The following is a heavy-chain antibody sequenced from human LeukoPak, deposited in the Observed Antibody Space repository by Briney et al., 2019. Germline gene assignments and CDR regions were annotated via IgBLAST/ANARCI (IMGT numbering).Heavy chain of an antibody. V-gene: IGHV1-3*04. CDR1: GYIFTSYP. J-gene: IGHJ4*02. CDR2: INTGNGNT. CDR3: ARDRAKTDY. Sequence: GASVKVSCKASGYIFTSYPIHWVRQAPGQRLEWMGWINTGNGNTKYSQKFEGRVTVTRDTSATAAYMELSSLRSEDTAVYYCARDRAKTDYWGQGTLVTVSS. D-gene: IGHD3-10*01.